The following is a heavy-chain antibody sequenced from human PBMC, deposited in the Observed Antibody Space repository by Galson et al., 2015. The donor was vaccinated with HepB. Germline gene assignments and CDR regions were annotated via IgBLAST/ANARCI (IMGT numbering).Heavy chain of an antibody. J-gene: IGHJ4*02. CDR1: GFTFGSYG. CDR2: IHYDGSNK. Sequence: SLRLSCAASGFTFGSYGMHWVRQAPGKGLEWVSFIHYDGSNKYYADSVKGRFTISRDNSKNTLYVQMNSLRAEDTAVYYCAKDRGDSSGYYYFDYWGQGTLVTVFS. D-gene: IGHD3-22*01. CDR3: AKDRGDSSGYYYFDY. V-gene: IGHV3-30*02.